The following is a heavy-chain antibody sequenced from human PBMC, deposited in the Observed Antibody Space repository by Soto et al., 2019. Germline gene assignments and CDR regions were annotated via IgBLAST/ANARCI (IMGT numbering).Heavy chain of an antibody. CDR2: IWYDGSNE. CDR1: GFSFSRYG. CDR3: ARDLRSCISTNCYQYFDY. Sequence: QVQLVESGGGVVQPGRSLRLSCAASGFSFSRYGMHWVRQAPGKGLEWVAVIWYDGSNENYADSVKGRFTISRDNSKNKLYLQMNSLRAEDTAVYYCARDLRSCISTNCYQYFDYRPQVTLLTVSS. D-gene: IGHD2-2*01. V-gene: IGHV3-33*01. J-gene: IGHJ4*02.